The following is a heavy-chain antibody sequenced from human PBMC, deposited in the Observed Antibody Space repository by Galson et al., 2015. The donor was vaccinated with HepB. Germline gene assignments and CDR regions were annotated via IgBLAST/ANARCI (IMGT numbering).Heavy chain of an antibody. J-gene: IGHJ4*02. V-gene: IGHV6-1*01. Sequence: CAISGDSVSSNSASWNWIRQSPSRGLEWLGRTYYRSKWYNDYALSVKSRITINPDTSKNKFSLQLSSLTPEDTAVYYCARGGYSYLTSFNYWGQGTLVTVSS. CDR2: TYYRSKWYN. CDR1: GDSVSSNSAS. D-gene: IGHD5-18*01. CDR3: ARGGYSYLTSFNY.